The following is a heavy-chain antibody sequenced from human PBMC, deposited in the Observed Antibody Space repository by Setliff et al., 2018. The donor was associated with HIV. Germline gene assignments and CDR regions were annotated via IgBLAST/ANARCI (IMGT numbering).Heavy chain of an antibody. V-gene: IGHV3-21*04. CDR1: GFTFSNYD. Sequence: PGGSLRLSCAASGFTFSNYDMNWVRQAPGKGLEWVSSISSSSTYIFYADSVKGRFTISRDNAKNSLYLQMSSLRAEDTALYYCAREPYYDILTGYLDYWGQGALVTVSS. J-gene: IGHJ4*02. CDR2: ISSSSTYI. CDR3: AREPYYDILTGYLDY. D-gene: IGHD3-9*01.